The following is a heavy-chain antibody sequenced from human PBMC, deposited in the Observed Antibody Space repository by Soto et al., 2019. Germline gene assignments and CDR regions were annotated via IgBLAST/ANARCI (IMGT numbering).Heavy chain of an antibody. CDR1: DFTFNYAW. V-gene: IGHV3-15*07. J-gene: IGHJ1*01. D-gene: IGHD2-15*01. Sequence: GGSLRLSCSVSDFTFNYAWMNWVRQAPGKGPEWVGRIKSITDGGTTDYAAPVKGRFTISRDDSKNTLYLQMNSLKTEDTAVYYCATGPPGYCSYSTCYEYFQHWGQGTLVTVSS. CDR3: ATGPPGYCSYSTCYEYFQH. CDR2: IKSITDGGTT.